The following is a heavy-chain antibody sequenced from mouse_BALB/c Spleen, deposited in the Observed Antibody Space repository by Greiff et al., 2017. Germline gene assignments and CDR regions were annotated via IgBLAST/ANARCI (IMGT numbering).Heavy chain of an antibody. CDR1: GFSLTSYG. CDR2: IWAGGST. V-gene: IGHV2-9*02. J-gene: IGHJ4*01. CDR3: ARGPFYGSSSYYYAMDY. D-gene: IGHD1-1*01. Sequence: VQRVESGPGLVAPSQSLSITCTVSGFSLTSYGVHWVRQPPGKGLEWLGVIWAGGSTNYNSALMSRLSISKDNSKSQVFLKMNSLQTDDTAMYYCARGPFYGSSSYYYAMDYWGQGTSVTVSS.